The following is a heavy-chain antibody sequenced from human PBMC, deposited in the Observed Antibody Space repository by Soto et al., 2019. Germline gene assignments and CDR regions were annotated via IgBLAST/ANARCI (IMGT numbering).Heavy chain of an antibody. Sequence: GGSLRLSCTASGFTFSSYDMSWGRQAPGKGLEWVSVISDNGGATYYVDSVKGRFTISRDNSRNILYLQMNSLRVEDTAVYYCTKRLGSTATTYGDSWGQGTLVTVSS. D-gene: IGHD1-1*01. V-gene: IGHV3-23*01. J-gene: IGHJ4*02. CDR1: GFTFSSYD. CDR2: ISDNGGAT. CDR3: TKRLGSTATTYGDS.